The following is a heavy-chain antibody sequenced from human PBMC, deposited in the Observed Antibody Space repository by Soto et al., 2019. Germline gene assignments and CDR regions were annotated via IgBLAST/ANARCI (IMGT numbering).Heavy chain of an antibody. CDR1: GGSVSSGSYY. J-gene: IGHJ6*02. V-gene: IGHV4-61*01. D-gene: IGHD1-7*01. CDR3: AREPELRLDYYYYGMDV. Sequence: SETLSLTCTVSGGSVSSGSYYWSWIRQPPGKGLEWIGYIYYSGSTNYNPSLKSRVTISVDTSKNQFSLKLSSVTAADTAVYYCAREPELRLDYYYYGMDVWGQGTTVTVSS. CDR2: IYYSGST.